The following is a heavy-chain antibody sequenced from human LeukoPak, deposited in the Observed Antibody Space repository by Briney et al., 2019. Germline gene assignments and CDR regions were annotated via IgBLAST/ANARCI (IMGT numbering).Heavy chain of an antibody. J-gene: IGHJ4*02. CDR2: FDPEDGAR. CDR3: ATGYTYDYSLY. V-gene: IGHV1-24*01. CDR1: VDTVTGFS. D-gene: IGHD5-18*01. Sequence: GASVKVSCKVSVDTVTGFSIHWVRQAPGHGLEWMGGFDPEDGARIFAQKFQGRVTMTEDTSTDTAYMDLSSLRSEDTAVYYCATGYTYDYSLYWGQGTLVTVSS.